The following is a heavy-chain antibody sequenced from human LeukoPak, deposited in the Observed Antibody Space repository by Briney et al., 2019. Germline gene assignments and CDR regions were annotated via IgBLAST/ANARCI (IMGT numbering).Heavy chain of an antibody. CDR2: INPNSGGT. Sequence: ASVTVSCKASGYTFTGYYLHWVRPAPGQGLEWMGRINPNSGGTNYAQKFQGRVTMTRDTSISTVYMELSRLRSDDTAVYYCARGEAGYPDYWGQGTLVTVSS. J-gene: IGHJ4*02. CDR1: GYTFTGYY. CDR3: ARGEAGYPDY. V-gene: IGHV1-2*06. D-gene: IGHD6-13*01.